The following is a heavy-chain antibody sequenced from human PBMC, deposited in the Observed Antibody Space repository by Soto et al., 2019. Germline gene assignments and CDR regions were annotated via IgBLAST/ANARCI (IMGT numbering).Heavy chain of an antibody. CDR3: AKDKSDFWSGYYTKDYFDY. Sequence: EVQLLESGGGLVQPGGSLRLSCAASGFTFSSYAMSWVRQAPGKGLEWVSAISGSGGSTYYADSVKGRFTISRDNSKNTLYLRMHSLRSEDTAVYYCAKDKSDFWSGYYTKDYFDYWGQGTLVTVSS. V-gene: IGHV3-23*01. D-gene: IGHD3-3*01. CDR1: GFTFSSYA. CDR2: ISGSGGST. J-gene: IGHJ4*02.